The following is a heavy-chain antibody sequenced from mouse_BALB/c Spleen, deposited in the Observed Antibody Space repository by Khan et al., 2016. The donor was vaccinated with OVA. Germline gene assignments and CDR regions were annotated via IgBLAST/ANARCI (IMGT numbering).Heavy chain of an antibody. CDR2: ISYSGNT. CDR3: ARVYGGDCDY. CDR1: GYSITSDYA. Sequence: VQLKESGPGLVKPSQSLSLTCTVTGYSITSDYAWNWIRQFPGNKLEWMGFISYSGNTNYNPSLKSRISITRDTSKNQFFLQLNSVTTEDTATYYCARVYGGDCDYWGKGNTRTVSS. V-gene: IGHV3-2*02. J-gene: IGHJ2*01. D-gene: IGHD1-1*01.